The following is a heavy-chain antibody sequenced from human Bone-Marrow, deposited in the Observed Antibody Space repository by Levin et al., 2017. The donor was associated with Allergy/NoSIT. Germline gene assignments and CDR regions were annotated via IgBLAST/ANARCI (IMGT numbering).Heavy chain of an antibody. CDR1: HSHLGGAHY. D-gene: IGHD3-16*01. Sequence: KSSETLSLTCGVSHSHLGGAHYWGWVRQTPGKGLEWIATVSTSGDTFSNPSFQSRVTLSLDTSRDQFFLRLASLTATDTAKYFCVRGPLDIGGFDYWSPGSLVTVSS. V-gene: IGHV4-38-2*01. J-gene: IGHJ4*02. CDR2: VSTSGDT. CDR3: VRGPLDIGGFDY.